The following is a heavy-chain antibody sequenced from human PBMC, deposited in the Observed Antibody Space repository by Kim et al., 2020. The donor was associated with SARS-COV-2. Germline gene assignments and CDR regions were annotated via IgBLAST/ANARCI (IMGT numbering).Heavy chain of an antibody. D-gene: IGHD3-10*01. CDR2: IYYSGST. Sequence: SETLSLTCTVSGGSISSYYWSWIRQPPGKGLEWIGYIYYSGSTNYNPSLKSRVTISVDTSKNQFSLKLSSVTAADTAVYYCARGGYYGSGSYYNGWFDP. CDR3: ARGGYYGSGSYYNGWFDP. J-gene: IGHJ5*02. V-gene: IGHV4-59*01. CDR1: GGSISSYY.